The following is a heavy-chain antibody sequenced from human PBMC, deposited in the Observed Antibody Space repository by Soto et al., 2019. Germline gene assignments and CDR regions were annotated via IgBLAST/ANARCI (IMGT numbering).Heavy chain of an antibody. CDR2: ISYDGSNK. J-gene: IGHJ3*02. CDR1: GFTFSSYG. D-gene: IGHD1-26*01. Sequence: GGSLRLSCAASGFTFSSYGMHWVRQAPGKGLEWVAVISYDGSNKYYADSVKGRFTISRDNSKNTLYLQMNSLRAEDTAVYYCAKLPYGSYYAFDIWGQGTMVTVSS. V-gene: IGHV3-30*18. CDR3: AKLPYGSYYAFDI.